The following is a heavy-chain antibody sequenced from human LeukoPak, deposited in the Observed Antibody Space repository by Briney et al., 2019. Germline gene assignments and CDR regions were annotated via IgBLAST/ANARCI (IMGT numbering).Heavy chain of an antibody. V-gene: IGHV3-7*01. CDR2: IKQDGSEK. D-gene: IGHD3-10*01. CDR3: ARDFYYYGSGSYSDY. Sequence: GGSLRLSCAASGFTFSSYAMHWVRQAPGKGLEWVANIKQDGSEKYYVDSVKGRFTISRDNAKNSLYLQMNSLRAEDTAVYYCARDFYYYGSGSYSDYWGQGTLVTVSS. J-gene: IGHJ4*02. CDR1: GFTFSSYA.